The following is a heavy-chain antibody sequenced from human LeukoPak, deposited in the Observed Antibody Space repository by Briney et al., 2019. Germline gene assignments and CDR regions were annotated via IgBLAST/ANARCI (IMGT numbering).Heavy chain of an antibody. CDR2: TSSDLNVK. CDR3: AKSQYSSGQRYFDL. V-gene: IGHV3-30*18. J-gene: IGHJ2*01. Sequence: GGSLGLSCAASGFTFRNYVIHWVRQAPGKGLEWVAVTSSDLNVKLYADSVKGRFTISRDNSRSTLYLQMNSLRAEDTALYYCAKSQYSSGQRYFDLWGRGTLVTVSS. CDR1: GFTFRNYV. D-gene: IGHD6-19*01.